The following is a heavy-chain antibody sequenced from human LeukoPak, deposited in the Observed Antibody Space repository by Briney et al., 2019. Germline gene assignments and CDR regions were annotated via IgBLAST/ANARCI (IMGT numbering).Heavy chain of an antibody. D-gene: IGHD6-19*01. V-gene: IGHV3-30*18. J-gene: IGHJ4*02. Sequence: GRSLRLSCAASGFTFSSYGMHWVRQAPGKGLVWVAVISYDGSNKYYADSVKGRFTISRDNSKNTLYLQMNSLRAEDTAVYYCAKDGVIYSSGWSGYFDYWGQGTLVTVSS. CDR1: GFTFSSYG. CDR2: ISYDGSNK. CDR3: AKDGVIYSSGWSGYFDY.